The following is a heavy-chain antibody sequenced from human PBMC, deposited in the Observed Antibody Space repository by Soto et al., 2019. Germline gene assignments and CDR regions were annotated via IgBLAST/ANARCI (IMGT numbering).Heavy chain of an antibody. Sequence: QVQLVQSGAEVKKPGSSVKVSCKASGGTFSSYAISWVRQAPGQGLEWMGGIIPIFGTANYAQKFQGRVTITADESTSTADMKLSSLRSEDTAVYYCARGGITMVRGVIPLDYWGQGPLVTVSS. CDR1: GGTFSSYA. CDR3: ARGGITMVRGVIPLDY. D-gene: IGHD3-10*01. J-gene: IGHJ4*02. V-gene: IGHV1-69*01. CDR2: IIPIFGTA.